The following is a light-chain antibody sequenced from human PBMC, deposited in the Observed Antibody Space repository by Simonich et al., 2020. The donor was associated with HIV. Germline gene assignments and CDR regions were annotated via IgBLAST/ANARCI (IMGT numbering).Light chain of an antibody. V-gene: IGLV2-11*01. CDR2: DVI. CDR3: CSYADSYTLV. CDR1: SSDVGGYNY. Sequence: QSVLTQPASVSGSPGQSITISCTGTSSDVGGYNYVSWYQQYPGQAPKLMIYDVIKRPSGVPDRFSGSKSGNTASLTISGLQAEDEADYYCCSYADSYTLVFGGGTKLTVL. J-gene: IGLJ2*01.